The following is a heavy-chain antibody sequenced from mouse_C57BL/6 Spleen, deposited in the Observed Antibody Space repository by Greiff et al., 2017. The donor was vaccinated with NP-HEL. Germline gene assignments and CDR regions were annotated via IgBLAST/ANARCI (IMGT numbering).Heavy chain of an antibody. V-gene: IGHV1-69*01. D-gene: IGHD1-1*02. J-gene: IGHJ1*03. CDR2: IDPSDSYT. CDR3: ARSGGYWYFGV. CDR1: GYTFTSYW. Sequence: QVQLQQPGAELVMPGASVKLSCKASGYTFTSYWMHWVKQRPGQGLEWIGEIDPSDSYTNYNQKFKGKSTLTVDKSSSTAYMQLSSLTSEDSAVYYCARSGGYWYFGVWGTGTTVTVSS.